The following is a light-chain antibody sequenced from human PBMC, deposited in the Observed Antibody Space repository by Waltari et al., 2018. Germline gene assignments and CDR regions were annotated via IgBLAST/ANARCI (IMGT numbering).Light chain of an antibody. CDR2: TNY. J-gene: IGLJ2*01. CDR3: GTWDDSLNGPL. Sequence: QSGLTQPPSASGTPGQRVTISCSGSNSNIGDNTVNWYQMLPGTAPKLLIYTNYQRPSGVPDRFSASKSGTSASLAITGLQSEDEADYYCGTWDDSLNGPLFGGGTKVTVL. CDR1: NSNIGDNT. V-gene: IGLV1-44*01.